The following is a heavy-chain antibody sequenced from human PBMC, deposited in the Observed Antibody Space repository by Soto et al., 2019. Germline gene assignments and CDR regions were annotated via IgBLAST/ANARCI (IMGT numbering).Heavy chain of an antibody. Sequence: QVQLVQSGAEVKKPGSSVKVSCKASGGTFSSYTISWVRQAPGQGLEWMGRIIPILGIANYAQKFQGRVTITADKSTSTAYMELSSLRSEDTAVYYCARPETDRTGFDYWGQGTLVTVSS. CDR2: IIPILGIA. CDR1: GGTFSSYT. D-gene: IGHD1-1*01. CDR3: ARPETDRTGFDY. J-gene: IGHJ4*02. V-gene: IGHV1-69*02.